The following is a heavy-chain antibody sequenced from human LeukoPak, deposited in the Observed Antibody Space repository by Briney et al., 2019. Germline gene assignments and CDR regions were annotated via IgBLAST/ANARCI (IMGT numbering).Heavy chain of an antibody. J-gene: IGHJ4*02. Sequence: ASVKVSCKASGYTFTSYGISWVRQAPGQGLEWMGWMSAYKGNIKYSQKFQGRVTMTTDTSTSTAYMEVRSLRSDDTAVYYCASDGRDGYNYRNHYWGQGTLVTVSS. D-gene: IGHD5-24*01. CDR3: ASDGRDGYNYRNHY. CDR1: GYTFTSYG. V-gene: IGHV1-18*01. CDR2: MSAYKGNI.